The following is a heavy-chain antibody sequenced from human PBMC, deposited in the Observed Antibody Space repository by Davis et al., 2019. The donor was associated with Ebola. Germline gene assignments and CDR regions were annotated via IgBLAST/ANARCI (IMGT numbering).Heavy chain of an antibody. V-gene: IGHV3-49*03. CDR1: GFTFGDYA. Sequence: PGGSLRLSCTASGFTFGDYAMSWFRQAPGKGLEWVGFIRSKAYGGTTEYAASVKGRFTISRDDSKSIAYLQMNSLKTEDTAVYYCTRNYDILTGYWPPTIYGMDVWGQGTTVTVSS. CDR2: IRSKAYGGTT. J-gene: IGHJ6*02. D-gene: IGHD3-9*01. CDR3: TRNYDILTGYWPPTIYGMDV.